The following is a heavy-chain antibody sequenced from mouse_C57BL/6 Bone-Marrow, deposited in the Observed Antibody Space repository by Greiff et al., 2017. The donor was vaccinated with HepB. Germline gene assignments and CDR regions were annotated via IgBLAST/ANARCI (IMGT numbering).Heavy chain of an antibody. Sequence: VQLKESGPGLVKPSQSLSLTCSVTGYSITSGYYWNWIRQFPGNKLEWMGYISYDGSNNYNPSLKNRISITRDTSKNQFFLKLNSVTTEDTATYYCARDFSKYYGSSYSYWGQGTLVTVSA. J-gene: IGHJ3*01. CDR2: ISYDGSN. D-gene: IGHD1-1*01. V-gene: IGHV3-6*01. CDR1: GYSITSGYY. CDR3: ARDFSKYYGSSYSY.